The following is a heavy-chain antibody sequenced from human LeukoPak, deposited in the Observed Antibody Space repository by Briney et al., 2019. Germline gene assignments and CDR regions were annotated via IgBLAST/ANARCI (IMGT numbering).Heavy chain of an antibody. V-gene: IGHV4-34*01. CDR1: GGSFSGYY. Sequence: SETLSLTCAAYGGSFSGYYWSWIRQPPGKGLEWIGDINHSGSTNYNPSLKSRVTISVDTSKNQFSLKLSSVTAADTAVYYCARHFGDYDILTGYRSHWYFDLWGQGTLVTVSS. CDR2: INHSGST. CDR3: ARHFGDYDILTGYRSHWYFDL. J-gene: IGHJ2*01. D-gene: IGHD3-9*01.